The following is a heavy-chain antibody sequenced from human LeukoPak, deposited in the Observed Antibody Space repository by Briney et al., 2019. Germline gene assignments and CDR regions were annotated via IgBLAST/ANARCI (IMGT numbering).Heavy chain of an antibody. V-gene: IGHV3-48*04. Sequence: GGSLRLSCVASEFVFSSHAMIWVRQAPGKGLEWVSYISSSSSTIYYADSVKGRFTISRDNAKNSPYLQMNSLRAEDTAVYYCARDTEQWRYWGQGTLVTVSS. J-gene: IGHJ4*02. CDR2: ISSSSSTI. D-gene: IGHD6-19*01. CDR3: ARDTEQWRY. CDR1: EFVFSSHA.